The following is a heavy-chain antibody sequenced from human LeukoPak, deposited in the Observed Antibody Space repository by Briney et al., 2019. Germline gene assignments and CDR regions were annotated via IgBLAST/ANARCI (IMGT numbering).Heavy chain of an antibody. J-gene: IGHJ4*02. CDR3: AKDSIIRYFDWYPANEGY. CDR1: GFTFSSYG. D-gene: IGHD3-9*01. CDR2: ISGSGGST. V-gene: IGHV3-23*01. Sequence: GGSLRLSCAASGFTFSSYGMSWVRQAPGKGLEWVSAISGSGGSTYYADSVKGRFTISRDNSKNTLYLQMNSLRAEDTAVYYCAKDSIIRYFDWYPANEGYWGQGTLVTVSS.